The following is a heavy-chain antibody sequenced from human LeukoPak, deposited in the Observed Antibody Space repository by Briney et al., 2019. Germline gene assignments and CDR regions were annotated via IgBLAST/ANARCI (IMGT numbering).Heavy chain of an antibody. J-gene: IGHJ4*02. CDR2: IYSGGST. Sequence: EGSLRLSCAASGFTVSSNYMSWVRQAPGKGLEWVSIIYSGGSTYYTDSVRGRFIISRDISKNTLYLQMNSLRAEDTAVYYCARVGDCGRASCYAIDYWGQGTLVTVSS. CDR3: ARVGDCGRASCYAIDY. V-gene: IGHV3-66*01. D-gene: IGHD2-2*01. CDR1: GFTVSSNY.